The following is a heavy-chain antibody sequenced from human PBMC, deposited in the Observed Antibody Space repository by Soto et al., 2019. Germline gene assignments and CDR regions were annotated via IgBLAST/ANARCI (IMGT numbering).Heavy chain of an antibody. CDR2: IIPLFGAA. CDR1: GGTFDNYV. CDR3: ARGIDASRGYYFDY. Sequence: QVQLVQSGAEVKKPGSSVKVSCKASGGTFDNYVIGWVRQAPGQGLEWMGGIIPLFGAANSAEKFQDRVTITAEESTSIAFMELSSLRSEDTAVYYCARGIDASRGYYFDYWGQGTLVTVSS. J-gene: IGHJ4*02. D-gene: IGHD3-10*01. V-gene: IGHV1-69*01.